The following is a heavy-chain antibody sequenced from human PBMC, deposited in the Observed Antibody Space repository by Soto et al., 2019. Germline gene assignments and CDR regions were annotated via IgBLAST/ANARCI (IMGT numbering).Heavy chain of an antibody. CDR1: GFSLSTSGVG. CDR3: AQGTHIYNY. J-gene: IGHJ4*02. D-gene: IGHD1-7*01. CDR2: IYWDDDK. V-gene: IGHV2-5*02. Sequence: QITLKESGPTLVKPTQTLTLSCTFSGFSLSTSGVGVGWIRQPPGKALEWLALIYWDDDKRYSPSLKSRLTITQDTSKNQVVLTVTNMDPVDTATYYCAQGTHIYNYWGQGTLVTVSS.